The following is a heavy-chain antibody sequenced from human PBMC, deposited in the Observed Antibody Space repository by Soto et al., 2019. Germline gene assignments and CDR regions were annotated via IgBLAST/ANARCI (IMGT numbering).Heavy chain of an antibody. CDR2: IWYDGSNK. V-gene: IGHV3-33*01. J-gene: IGHJ4*02. CDR3: ARDDDSSGYSP. D-gene: IGHD3-22*01. CDR1: GFTFSSYG. Sequence: QVQLVESGGDVVQPGRSLRLSCAASGFTFSSYGMHWVRQAPGKGLEWVAVIWYDGSNKYYADSVKGRFTISRDNSKNTLYLQMNSLRAEDTAVYYCARDDDSSGYSPWGQGTLVTVSS.